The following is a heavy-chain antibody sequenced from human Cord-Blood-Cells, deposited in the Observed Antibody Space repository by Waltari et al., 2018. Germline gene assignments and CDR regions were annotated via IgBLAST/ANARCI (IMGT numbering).Heavy chain of an antibody. CDR2: IYPCDSDT. J-gene: IGHJ3*02. D-gene: IGHD1-26*01. V-gene: IGHV5-51*01. CDR3: ARHGRGGSYYPDAFYI. CDR1: GYSFTSYW. Sequence: EVQLVQSGAEVKKPGESMKISCKGSGYSFTSYWIGWVRQMHGKGLEGMGIIYPCDSDTRYSPSFQGQVTISADKSISTAYLQWSSLKASDTAMYYCARHGRGGSYYPDAFYIWGQGTMVTVSS.